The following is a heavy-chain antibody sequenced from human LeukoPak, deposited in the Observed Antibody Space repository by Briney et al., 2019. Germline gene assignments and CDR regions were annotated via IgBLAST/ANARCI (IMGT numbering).Heavy chain of an antibody. Sequence: PGGSLRLSCAASGFTFSSYEMNWVRQAPGKGLEWVSYISSSGSTIYYAGSVKGRFTISRDNAKNSLYLQMNSLRAEDTAVYYCARSPRGYSFYFDYWGQGTLVTVSS. CDR1: GFTFSSYE. J-gene: IGHJ4*02. CDR3: ARSPRGYSFYFDY. CDR2: ISSSGSTI. V-gene: IGHV3-48*03. D-gene: IGHD3-22*01.